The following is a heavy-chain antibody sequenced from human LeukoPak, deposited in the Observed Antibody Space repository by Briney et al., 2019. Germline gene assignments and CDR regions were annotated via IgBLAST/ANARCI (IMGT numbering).Heavy chain of an antibody. CDR1: GFTFSSYE. Sequence: PGGSLRLSCAASGFTFSSYEMNWVRQAPGKGLEWVSYISSSGSTIYYADSVKGRFTISRDNAKNSLYLQMNSLRAEDTAVYYCAREFLSWAIDYWGQGTLATVSS. V-gene: IGHV3-48*03. J-gene: IGHJ4*02. CDR3: AREFLSWAIDY. CDR2: ISSSGSTI. D-gene: IGHD2-15*01.